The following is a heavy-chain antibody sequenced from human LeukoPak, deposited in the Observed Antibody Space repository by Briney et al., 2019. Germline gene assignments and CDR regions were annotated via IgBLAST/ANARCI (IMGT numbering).Heavy chain of an antibody. CDR1: GGSISSYY. D-gene: IGHD3-22*01. Sequence: KPSETLSLTCTVSGGSISSYYWNWIRQPPGKGLEWIGYIYYSGSTNYNPSLKSRVTISVDTSKNQFSLKLSSVTAADTAVYYCARDSRYYDSSGPNFYIDYWGQGTLVTVSS. J-gene: IGHJ4*02. V-gene: IGHV4-59*01. CDR3: ARDSRYYDSSGPNFYIDY. CDR2: IYYSGST.